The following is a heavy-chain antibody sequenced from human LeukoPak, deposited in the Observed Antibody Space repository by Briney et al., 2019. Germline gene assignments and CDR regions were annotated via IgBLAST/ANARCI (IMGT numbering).Heavy chain of an antibody. D-gene: IGHD2-21*02. CDR2: IYYIGST. Sequence: KPSETLSLTCTVSNGSISSYYWSWTRQPPGKGLEFIGFIYYIGSTNYNPSLKSRVTISVDTSKNQFSLKLRSVTATDTAVYYCARHAQTASSPLDYWGQGTLVTVSS. J-gene: IGHJ4*02. V-gene: IGHV4-59*08. CDR1: NGSISSYY. CDR3: ARHAQTASSPLDY.